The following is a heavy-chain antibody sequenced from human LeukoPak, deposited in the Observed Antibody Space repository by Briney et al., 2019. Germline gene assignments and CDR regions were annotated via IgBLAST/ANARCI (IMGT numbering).Heavy chain of an antibody. Sequence: PSETLSLTCTVSGGSISGDYWSWIRQPPGKGLEWIGYIYHTGSTNYNPSLKSRVTISVDTSKSQFSLKLSSVTAADTAVYYCARARVNYYDSSGFFDYWGQGTLVTVSS. J-gene: IGHJ4*02. CDR3: ARARVNYYDSSGFFDY. D-gene: IGHD3-22*01. V-gene: IGHV4-59*08. CDR2: IYHTGST. CDR1: GGSISGDY.